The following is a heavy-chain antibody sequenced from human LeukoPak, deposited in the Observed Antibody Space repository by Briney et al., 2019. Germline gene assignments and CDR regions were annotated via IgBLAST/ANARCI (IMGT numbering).Heavy chain of an antibody. J-gene: IGHJ4*02. D-gene: IGHD1-20*01. CDR1: GGSISSGSYY. CDR3: ARIRITGTLYYFDY. CDR2: IYTSGST. V-gene: IGHV4-61*02. Sequence: SQTLSLTCTVSGGSISSGSYYWSWIRQPAGKGLEWIGRIYTSGSTNYNPSLKSRVTISVDTSKNQFSLKLSSVTAADTAVYYCARIRITGTLYYFDYWGPGNLVTVSP.